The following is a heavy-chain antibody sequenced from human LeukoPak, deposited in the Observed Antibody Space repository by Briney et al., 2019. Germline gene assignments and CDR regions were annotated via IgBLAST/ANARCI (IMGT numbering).Heavy chain of an antibody. CDR1: GGSISSSSYY. J-gene: IGHJ4*02. CDR3: ARGGLIAVAGTFDY. V-gene: IGHV4-39*01. CDR2: IYYSGST. Sequence: SETLSLTCTVSGGSISSSSYYWGWIRQPPGKGLEWIGSIYYSGSTNYNPSLKSRVTISVDTSKNQFSLKLSSVTAADTAVYYCARGGLIAVAGTFDYWGQGTLVTVSS. D-gene: IGHD6-19*01.